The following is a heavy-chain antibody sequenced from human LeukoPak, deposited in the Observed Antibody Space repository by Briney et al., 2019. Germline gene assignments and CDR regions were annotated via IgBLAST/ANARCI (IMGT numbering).Heavy chain of an antibody. CDR2: IIPIFGTA. CDR1: GGTFSIYA. Sequence: GSPVNVSCKASGGTFSIYAISWVRQAPGQGLEWMGGIIPIFGTANYAQKFQGRVTITADESTSTAYMELSSLRSEDTAVYYCAMYYYGSGVSYYGMDVWGQGTVVTVSS. D-gene: IGHD3-10*01. V-gene: IGHV1-69*01. J-gene: IGHJ6*02. CDR3: AMYYYGSGVSYYGMDV.